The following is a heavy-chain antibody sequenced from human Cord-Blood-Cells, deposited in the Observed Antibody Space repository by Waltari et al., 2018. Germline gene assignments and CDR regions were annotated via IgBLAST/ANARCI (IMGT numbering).Heavy chain of an antibody. J-gene: IGHJ4*02. CDR3: TRQGDY. CDR2: IRSKANSYAT. Sequence: EVQLVESGGGLVQPGGSLKLSCAASGFTFSGPAMHWVRQASGKGLEWVGHIRSKANSYATAYAASVKGRFTISRDDSKNTAYLQMNSLKTEDTAVYYCTRQGDYWGQGTLVTVSS. V-gene: IGHV3-73*02. CDR1: GFTFSGPA.